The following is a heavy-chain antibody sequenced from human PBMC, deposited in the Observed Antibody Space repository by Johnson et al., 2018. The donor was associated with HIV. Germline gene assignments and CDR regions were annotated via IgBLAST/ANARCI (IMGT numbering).Heavy chain of an antibody. CDR3: ARDPERIAYHGAFDI. Sequence: QVHLVESGGGVVQPGRSLRLSCAASGFTFSSYAMHWVRQAPGKGLEWVAVISYDGSNKYYADSVKGRFTISRDNSKNTLYLQMNSLRVEDTAVYYCARDPERIAYHGAFDIWGQGTMVTVSS. J-gene: IGHJ3*02. V-gene: IGHV3-30-3*01. D-gene: IGHD1-14*01. CDR1: GFTFSSYA. CDR2: ISYDGSNK.